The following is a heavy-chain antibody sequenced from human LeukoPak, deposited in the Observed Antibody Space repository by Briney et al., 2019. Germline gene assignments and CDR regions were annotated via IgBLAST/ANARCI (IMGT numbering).Heavy chain of an antibody. CDR1: GGSITSGNYY. V-gene: IGHV4-61*02. Sequence: PSETLSLTCTVSGGSITSGNYYWSWLRQPAGKGLEWIGRIHSSGNTNYNPSLKSRVTISVDTSKNQFSLKLSSVTAADTAVYYCARALGYCSGGSCYSDAFFDYWGQGTLVTVSS. J-gene: IGHJ4*02. CDR2: IHSSGNT. D-gene: IGHD2-15*01. CDR3: ARALGYCSGGSCYSDAFFDY.